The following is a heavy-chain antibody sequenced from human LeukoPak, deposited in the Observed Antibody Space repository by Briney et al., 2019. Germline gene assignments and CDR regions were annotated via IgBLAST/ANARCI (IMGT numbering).Heavy chain of an antibody. CDR2: INPNSGGT. CDR1: GYTFTGYY. D-gene: IGHD3-22*01. Sequence: ASVKVSCKACGYTFTGYYMHWVRQAPGQGLEWMGRINPNSGGTNYAQKFQGRVTMTRDTSISTAYMELSRLRSDDTAVYYCARGKDYYDSSGYYLGYYFDYWGQGTLVTVSS. J-gene: IGHJ4*02. V-gene: IGHV1-2*06. CDR3: ARGKDYYDSSGYYLGYYFDY.